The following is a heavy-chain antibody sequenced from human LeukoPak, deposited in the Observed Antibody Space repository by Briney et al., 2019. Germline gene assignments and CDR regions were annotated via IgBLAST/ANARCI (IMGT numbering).Heavy chain of an antibody. Sequence: GGSLKLSCAASGFSFTAYSMNWVRQAPGRGLEWISYIGPGGDIYYADSVTGRFTVSRDTAKNSLYLQMNGLRVEDTAVYYCARRFDSWGQGALVTVSS. CDR3: ARRFDS. CDR2: IGPGGDI. CDR1: GFSFTAYS. V-gene: IGHV3-48*01. J-gene: IGHJ4*02.